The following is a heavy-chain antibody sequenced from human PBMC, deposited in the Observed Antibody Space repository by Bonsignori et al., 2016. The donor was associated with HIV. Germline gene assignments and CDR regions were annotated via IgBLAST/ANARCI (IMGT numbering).Heavy chain of an antibody. CDR1: GYTFTGYY. J-gene: IGHJ1*01. CDR3: ARDTHLISIIGEF. CDR2: INPHTGDT. D-gene: IGHD1-14*01. Sequence: QVQLVQSGAEVKKPGASVKVSCEASGYTFTGYYMNWLRQAPGQGLEWMGRINPHTGDTHYAQKFHDRVTLTRDTSIRTAYMELSGLKSDDTAVYYCARDTHLISIIGEFWGQGTLVTVSS. V-gene: IGHV1-2*06.